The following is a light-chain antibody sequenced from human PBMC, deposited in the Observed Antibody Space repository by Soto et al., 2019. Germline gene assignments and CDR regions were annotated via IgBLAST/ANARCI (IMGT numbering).Light chain of an antibody. V-gene: IGKV3-15*01. CDR2: GAS. Sequence: EIVLTQSPGTLSLSPGERATLSCRASQGVSSNLAWYQQIPGQAPRLLIFGASTRATGITAGFSGSGSGTEFTLPISSLQSEDFAVYYCQQYNNWPSITFGQGTRLE. CDR3: QQYNNWPSIT. CDR1: QGVSSN. J-gene: IGKJ5*01.